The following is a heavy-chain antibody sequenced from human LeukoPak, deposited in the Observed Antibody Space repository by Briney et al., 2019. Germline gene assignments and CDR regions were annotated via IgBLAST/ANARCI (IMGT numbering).Heavy chain of an antibody. Sequence: GGSLRLSCAASGFTFSSYSMNWVRQAPGKGLEWVSSISSSSSYIYYADSVKGRFTISRDNAKNSLYLQMNSLRAEDTAVYYCARGGSHDAFDIWGQGTMVTVSS. V-gene: IGHV3-21*01. CDR2: ISSSSSYI. J-gene: IGHJ3*02. CDR1: GFTFSSYS. CDR3: ARGGSHDAFDI. D-gene: IGHD1-26*01.